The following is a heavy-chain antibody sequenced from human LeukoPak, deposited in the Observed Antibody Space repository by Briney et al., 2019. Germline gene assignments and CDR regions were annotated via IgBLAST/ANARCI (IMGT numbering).Heavy chain of an antibody. CDR3: AREYVLAVAGTNYYYGMDV. V-gene: IGHV3-13*01. D-gene: IGHD6-19*01. CDR2: IGTAGDT. CDR1: GFTLSNYD. J-gene: IGHJ6*02. Sequence: PGGSLRLSCAASGFTLSNYDMHWVRQRPGKGLEWVSIIGTAGDTYYADSVKGRFTISRESAMNSLYLQMNSLRGGDTAVYYYAREYVLAVAGTNYYYGMDVWGQGTAVTVSS.